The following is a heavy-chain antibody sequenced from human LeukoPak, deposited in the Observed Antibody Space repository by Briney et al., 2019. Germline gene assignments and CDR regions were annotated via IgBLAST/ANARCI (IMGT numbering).Heavy chain of an antibody. D-gene: IGHD1-26*01. Sequence: SETLSLSCAVSGGSISSSNWWSWVRQPPGKGLEWIGEIYHSGSTNYNPSLKSRVTISVDKSKNQFSLKLSSVTAADTAVYYCARVGSGSYYRGVKSLDYWGQGTLVTVSS. J-gene: IGHJ4*02. V-gene: IGHV4-4*02. CDR1: GGSISSSNW. CDR2: IYHSGST. CDR3: ARVGSGSYYRGVKSLDY.